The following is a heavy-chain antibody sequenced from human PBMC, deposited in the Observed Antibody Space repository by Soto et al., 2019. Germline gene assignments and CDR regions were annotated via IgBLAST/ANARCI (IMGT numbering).Heavy chain of an antibody. J-gene: IGHJ4*02. D-gene: IGHD3-22*01. V-gene: IGHV3-21*01. CDR3: AREVGSTSITMIVVALPLFDY. CDR1: GFTFSSYS. CDR2: ISSSSSYI. Sequence: GGSLRLSCAASGFTFSSYSMNWVRQAPGKGLEWVSSISSSSSYIYYADSVKGRFTISRDNAKNSLYLQMNSLRAEDTAVYYCAREVGSTSITMIVVALPLFDYWGQGTLVTVSS.